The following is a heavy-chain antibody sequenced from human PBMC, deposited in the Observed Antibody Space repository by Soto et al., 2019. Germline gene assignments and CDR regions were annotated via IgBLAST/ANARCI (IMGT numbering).Heavy chain of an antibody. J-gene: IGHJ6*02. V-gene: IGHV3-23*01. CDR3: AKAVDFWSGYYTWEYYYYYGMDV. D-gene: IGHD3-3*01. Sequence: PGGSLRLSCAASGFTFSSYAMSWVRQAPGKGLEWVSAISGSGGSTYYADSVKGRFTISRDNSKNTLYLQMNSLRAEDTAVYYCAKAVDFWSGYYTWEYYYYYGMDVWGQGTTVTVSS. CDR2: ISGSGGST. CDR1: GFTFSSYA.